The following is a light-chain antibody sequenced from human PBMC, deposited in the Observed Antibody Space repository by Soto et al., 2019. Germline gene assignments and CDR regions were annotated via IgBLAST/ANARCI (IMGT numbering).Light chain of an antibody. V-gene: IGLV1-40*01. CDR3: QSYDRSLSGTV. CDR2: GGS. Sequence: QSALTQPPSVSGAPGQRVTISYTGSSSNIGAGYDVHWYQHQPGTAPKLLIYGGSSRPSGVPDRFSGSKSGTSASLAITGLQAEDEADYYCQSYDRSLSGTVFGTGTKVTVL. CDR1: SSNIGAGYD. J-gene: IGLJ1*01.